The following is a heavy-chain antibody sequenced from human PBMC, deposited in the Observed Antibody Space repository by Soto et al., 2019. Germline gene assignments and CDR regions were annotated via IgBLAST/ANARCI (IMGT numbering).Heavy chain of an antibody. D-gene: IGHD2-2*01. Sequence: QVQLVQSGAEVKKPGASVKVSCKASGFTFASNDINWVRQAPGQGLQWMGWMNANVDATNSPQEFKGRVSMTWNASISTAYLELHNRKSDDTAVYYCAREVVVGGSLLLDPWGQGSLVTVSS. CDR1: GFTFASND. V-gene: IGHV1-8*01. CDR2: MNANVDAT. J-gene: IGHJ5*02. CDR3: AREVVVGGSLLLDP.